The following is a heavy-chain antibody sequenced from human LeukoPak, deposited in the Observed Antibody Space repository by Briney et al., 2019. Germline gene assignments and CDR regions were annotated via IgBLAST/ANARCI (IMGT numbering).Heavy chain of an antibody. D-gene: IGHD5-12*01. CDR1: GDSISTYY. CDR2: MYYSGST. CDR3: ARGVAGYGPYDY. Sequence: KPPETLSLTCTVSGDSISTYYWSWIRQPPGKGLEWIGYMYYSGSTNYNPSLNSRVTISLDTPKNEFSLRLNSVTAADTAVYYCARGVAGYGPYDYWGQGTLVTVSS. J-gene: IGHJ4*02. V-gene: IGHV4-59*01.